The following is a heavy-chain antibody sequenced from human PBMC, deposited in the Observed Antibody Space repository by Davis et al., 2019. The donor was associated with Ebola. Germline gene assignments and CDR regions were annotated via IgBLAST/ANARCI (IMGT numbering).Heavy chain of an antibody. D-gene: IGHD4-17*01. CDR2: IYHSGST. J-gene: IGHJ5*02. V-gene: IGHV4-30-2*01. CDR3: AAGRATVTTRWFDP. Sequence: SETLSLTCAVSGGSISSGGYSWSWIRQPPGKGLEWIGYIYHSGSTYYNPSLKSRVTISVDRSKNQFSLKLSSVTAADTAVYYCAAGRATVTTRWFDPWGQGTLVTVSS. CDR1: GGSISSGGYS.